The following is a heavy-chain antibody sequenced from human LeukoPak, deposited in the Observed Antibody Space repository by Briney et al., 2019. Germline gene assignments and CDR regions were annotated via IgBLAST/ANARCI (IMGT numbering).Heavy chain of an antibody. J-gene: IGHJ3*02. V-gene: IGHV3-48*03. D-gene: IGHD6-6*01. CDR3: ARGPSIAARYDAFDI. CDR1: GFTFSSYE. Sequence: PGGSLRLSCAASGFTFSSYEMNWVRQAPGKGLEWVSYISSSGNTISYADSVKGRFTISRDNAKNSLYPQVISLRAEDTAVYYCARGPSIAARYDAFDIWGQGTMVTVSS. CDR2: ISSSGNTI.